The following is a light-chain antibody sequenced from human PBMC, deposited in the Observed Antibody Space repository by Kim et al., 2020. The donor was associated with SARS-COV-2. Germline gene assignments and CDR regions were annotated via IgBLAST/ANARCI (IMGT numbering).Light chain of an antibody. V-gene: IGLV3-19*01. Sequence: LQQTGRITCPGDNRRNYNAGWYQQRPGQATVVVIYGENDRPSGIPDRFSGSSSGDTASLTITGAQADDEADYYCCSRDTTSNPFFVFGGGTKVTVL. CDR3: CSRDTTSNPFFV. CDR2: GEN. J-gene: IGLJ1*01. CDR1: NRRNYN.